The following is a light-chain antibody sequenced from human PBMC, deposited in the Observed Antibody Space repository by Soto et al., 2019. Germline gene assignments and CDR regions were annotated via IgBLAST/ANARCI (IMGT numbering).Light chain of an antibody. V-gene: IGKV3-11*01. Sequence: EIVLTQSPATLSLSPGETATLSCRASQNVDKFLAWYQQQPGQPPRLLIFDSSNRATGVPARFSGSGSATAFFPTTSSLQPDDSSVYYCQQQNNWHPITFGKGTRLEIK. CDR2: DSS. CDR3: QQQNNWHPIT. CDR1: QNVDKF. J-gene: IGKJ5*01.